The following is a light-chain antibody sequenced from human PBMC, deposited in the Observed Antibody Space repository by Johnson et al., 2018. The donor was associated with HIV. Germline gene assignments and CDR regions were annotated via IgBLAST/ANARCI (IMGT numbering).Light chain of an antibody. CDR1: GSNIGSHY. V-gene: IGLV1-51*02. Sequence: QSVLTQPPSVSAAPGQRVTISCSGRGSNIGSHYVSWYQQLPGTAPKLLIFENDKRPSGITDRFSGSKSGTSATLGITGLQAGDEADYYCGTWDNSLSIGYVFGTGTKVTVL. CDR3: GTWDNSLSIGYV. CDR2: END. J-gene: IGLJ1*01.